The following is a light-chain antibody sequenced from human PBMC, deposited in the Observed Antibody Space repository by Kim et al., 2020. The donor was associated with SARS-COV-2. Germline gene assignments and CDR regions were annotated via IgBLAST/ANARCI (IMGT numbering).Light chain of an antibody. CDR2: KAS. V-gene: IGKV1-5*03. CDR3: QQYDNY. Sequence: STLSASVGDRVIITCRASQSNSMWLAWYQQKPGKAPKLLISKASSLQSGVPSRFSGSGSGTQFTLSISSLQPYDFGTYYCQQYDNYFGQGTKLEI. CDR1: QSNSMW. J-gene: IGKJ2*01.